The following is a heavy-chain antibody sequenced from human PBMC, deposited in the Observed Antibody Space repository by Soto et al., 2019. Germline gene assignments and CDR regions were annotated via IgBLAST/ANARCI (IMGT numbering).Heavy chain of an antibody. V-gene: IGHV4-59*08. CDR1: GGSISSYY. CDR2: IYYSGST. D-gene: IGHD6-13*01. J-gene: IGHJ6*03. CDR3: AIAAAGTTWDYYYYYYMDV. Sequence: SETLSLTCTVSGGSISSYYWSWIRQPPGKGLEWIGYIYYSGSTNYNPSLKSRVTISVDTSKNQFSLKLSSVTAADTAVYYCAIAAAGTTWDYYYYYYMDVWGKGTTVTVSS.